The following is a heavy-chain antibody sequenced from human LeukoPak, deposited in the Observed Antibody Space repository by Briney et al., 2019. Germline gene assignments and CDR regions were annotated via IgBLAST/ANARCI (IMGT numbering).Heavy chain of an antibody. Sequence: KTGGSLRLSCAASGFTFSSYSMNWVRQAPGKGLEWVSSISTSSSYIYYVDSVKGRFTISRDNARNSLYLQMNSLRAEDTAVYYCARDRWLQSQRYFDYWGQGMLVTVSS. D-gene: IGHD5-24*01. CDR1: GFTFSSYS. V-gene: IGHV3-21*01. CDR2: ISTSSSYI. J-gene: IGHJ4*02. CDR3: ARDRWLQSQRYFDY.